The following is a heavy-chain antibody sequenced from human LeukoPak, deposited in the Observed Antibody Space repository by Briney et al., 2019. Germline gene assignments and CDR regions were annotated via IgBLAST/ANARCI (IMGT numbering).Heavy chain of an antibody. CDR3: ATGWSACIDH. Sequence: GGSLRLFCAASGFTFSVYYMSWIRQAPGKGLVWVSYISSGSTYTIYADSVKGRFTISRHNAKHSLYLQMNSLKTKDRGVFYCATGWSACIDHWGQGTLVTVSS. CDR1: GFTFSVYY. V-gene: IGHV3-11*05. J-gene: IGHJ4*02. D-gene: IGHD3-3*01. CDR2: ISSGSTYT.